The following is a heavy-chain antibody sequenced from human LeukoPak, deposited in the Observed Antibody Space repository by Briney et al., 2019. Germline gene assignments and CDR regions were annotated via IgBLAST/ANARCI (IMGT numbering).Heavy chain of an antibody. CDR1: GFTFSSCE. J-gene: IGHJ4*02. D-gene: IGHD3-22*01. CDR3: ARETYYYDSSASRLLDY. CDR2: ISSSGSTI. Sequence: GGSLRLSCAASGFTFSSCEMNWVRQAPGKGLEWVSYISSSGSTIYYADSVKGRFTISRDNAKNSLYLQMNSLRAEDTAVYYCARETYYYDSSASRLLDYWGQGTLVTVSS. V-gene: IGHV3-48*03.